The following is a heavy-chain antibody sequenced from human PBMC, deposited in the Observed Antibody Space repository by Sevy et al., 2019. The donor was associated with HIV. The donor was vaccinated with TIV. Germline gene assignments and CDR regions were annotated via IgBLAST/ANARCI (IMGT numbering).Heavy chain of an antibody. Sequence: GGSRRLSCAASGFAFSSYAMHWVRQAPGKGLEWVAVISYDGSNKYYADSVKGRFTISRDNSKSTLYLQMNSLRAEDTAVYYCAREGGYCSGGSCYSYAFDIWGQGTMVTVSS. CDR2: ISYDGSNK. CDR3: AREGGYCSGGSCYSYAFDI. J-gene: IGHJ3*02. CDR1: GFAFSSYA. D-gene: IGHD2-15*01. V-gene: IGHV3-30-3*01.